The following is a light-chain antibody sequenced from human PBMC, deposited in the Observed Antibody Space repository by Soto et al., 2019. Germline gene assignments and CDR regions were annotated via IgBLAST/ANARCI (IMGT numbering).Light chain of an antibody. V-gene: IGKV3-20*01. J-gene: IGKJ5*01. Sequence: ELVLTQSPGTLSLSPGESAGLSCMASQPVSRNFLAWYQQKPGKAPRLLIYGVSSRASGIPDRFFGSGAGTDFTLTINRLEHEDFAVDYRQQYANSPITFGQGTRLEIK. CDR1: QPVSRNF. CDR2: GVS. CDR3: QQYANSPIT.